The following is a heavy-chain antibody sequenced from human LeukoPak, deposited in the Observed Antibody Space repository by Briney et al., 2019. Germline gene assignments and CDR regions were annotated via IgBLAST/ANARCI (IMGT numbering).Heavy chain of an antibody. J-gene: IGHJ6*04. CDR2: ISRDSAFI. CDR1: GFTFSAYD. D-gene: IGHD6-6*01. CDR3: ARDDASTARASGMDV. V-gene: IGHV3-21*01. Sequence: GGSLRLSCAASGFTFSAYDMNWVRQAPGKGLEWVSYISRDSAFIYYADSVKGRLTISRDNAKNSLYLQMESLRGEDTAVYYCARDDASTARASGMDVWGIGTTVTVSS.